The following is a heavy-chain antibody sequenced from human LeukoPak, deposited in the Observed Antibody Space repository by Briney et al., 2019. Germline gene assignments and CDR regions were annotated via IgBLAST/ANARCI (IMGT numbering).Heavy chain of an antibody. D-gene: IGHD3-3*01. CDR3: ARGARAYDFWSGYSSGLDY. J-gene: IGHJ4*02. CDR1: GYTFTSYG. CDR2: ISAYNGNT. V-gene: IGHV1-18*01. Sequence: ASVKVSCKASGYTFTSYGISWVRQAPGQGLEWMGWISAYNGNTNYAQKLQGRVTMTTDTSTSIAYMELRSLRSDDTAVYYCARGARAYDFWSGYSSGLDYWGQGTLVTVSS.